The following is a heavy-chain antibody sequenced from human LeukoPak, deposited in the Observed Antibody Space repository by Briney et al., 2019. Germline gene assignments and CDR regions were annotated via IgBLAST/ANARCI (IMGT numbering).Heavy chain of an antibody. Sequence: ASVKVSCKASGYTFTGYYMHWVRQPPAQGLEWMGWINTNSGGTNYAQKFQGRVTMTRDTSISTAYMELSRLRSDDTAVYYCARSSIAARPTTFDYWGRGTLVSVS. J-gene: IGHJ4*02. CDR2: INTNSGGT. CDR1: GYTFTGYY. D-gene: IGHD6-6*01. CDR3: ARSSIAARPTTFDY. V-gene: IGHV1-2*02.